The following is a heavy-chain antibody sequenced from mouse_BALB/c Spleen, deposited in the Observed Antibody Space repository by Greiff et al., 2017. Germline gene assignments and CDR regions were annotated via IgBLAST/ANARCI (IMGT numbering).Heavy chain of an antibody. CDR3: ARGGSYTPFDY. D-gene: IGHD2-12*01. CDR2: ISDGGSYT. J-gene: IGHJ2*01. Sequence: EVKLVESGGDLVKPGGSLKLSCAASGFTFSDYYMYSVRQTPEKRLEWVATISDGGSYTYYPDSVKGRFTISRDNAKNNLYLQMSSLKSEDTAMYYCARGGSYTPFDYWGQGTTLTVSS. CDR1: GFTFSDYY. V-gene: IGHV5-4*02.